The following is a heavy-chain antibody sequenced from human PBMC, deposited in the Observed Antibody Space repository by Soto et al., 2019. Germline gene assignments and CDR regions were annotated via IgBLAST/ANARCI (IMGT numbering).Heavy chain of an antibody. CDR1: GFTFSTYG. CDR3: ARGQSSNSDFWSRTFDL. D-gene: IGHD3-3*01. CDR2: IWYDGSNK. Sequence: QVQLVESGGGVVQPGRSLRLSCAASGFTFSTYGMHWVRQAPGKGMEWVAVIWYDGSNKYHADSAKGRFTISRDNSKNKLYLEMNSLRAEDTAVYFFARGQSSNSDFWSRTFDLWGQGTRVTVSS. J-gene: IGHJ4*02. V-gene: IGHV3-33*01.